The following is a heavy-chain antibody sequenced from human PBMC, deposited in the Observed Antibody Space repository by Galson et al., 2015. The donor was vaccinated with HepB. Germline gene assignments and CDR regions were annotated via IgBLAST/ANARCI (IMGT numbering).Heavy chain of an antibody. CDR3: AKEAELGTIFGVANMDV. Sequence: SLRLSCAASGFTFSSYAMSWVRQAPGKGLEWVSAISGSGGSTYYADSVKGRFTISRDNSKNTLYLQMNSLRAEDTAVYYCAKEAELGTIFGVANMDVWGKGTTVTVSS. V-gene: IGHV3-23*01. CDR1: GFTFSSYA. J-gene: IGHJ6*03. D-gene: IGHD3-3*01. CDR2: ISGSGGST.